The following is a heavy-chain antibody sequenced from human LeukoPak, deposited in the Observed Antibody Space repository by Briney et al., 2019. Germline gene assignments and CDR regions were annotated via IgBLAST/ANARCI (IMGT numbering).Heavy chain of an antibody. CDR2: TYFRSKWYY. V-gene: IGHV6-1*01. CDR1: GDSVSSKTAT. J-gene: IGHJ4*02. CDR3: ARDHWYDILSFDY. Sequence: SQTLSLTCAISGDSVSSKTATWNWIRQSPSRGLEWLGRTYFRSKWYYDYAMSVKGRVTINPDTSKNHFSLHLDSVTPEDTAVYYCARDHWYDILSFDYWAREPLSPSPQ. D-gene: IGHD3-9*01.